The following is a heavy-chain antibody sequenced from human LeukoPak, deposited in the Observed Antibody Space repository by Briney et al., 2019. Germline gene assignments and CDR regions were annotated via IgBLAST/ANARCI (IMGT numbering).Heavy chain of an antibody. V-gene: IGHV1-18*01. D-gene: IGHD7-27*01. J-gene: IGHJ4*02. CDR3: ARDKNWDLEY. CDR2: ISTYNGNT. CDR1: GYTFTSYG. Sequence: ASVKVSCKTCGYTFTSYGISWMRQAPGQGLEWMGWISTYNGNTNYAQNLQGRVTMTTDTSTSTAYMELRSLRSDDTAVYYCARDKNWDLEYWGQGTLVTVSS.